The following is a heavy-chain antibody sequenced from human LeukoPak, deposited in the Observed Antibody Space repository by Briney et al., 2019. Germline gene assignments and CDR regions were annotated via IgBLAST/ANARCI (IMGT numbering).Heavy chain of an antibody. CDR2: IDWDDDK. CDR1: GFSLSTSGMC. Sequence: ESGPTLVNPTQTLTLTCTFSGFSLSTSGMCVSWIRQPPGKALEWLARIDWDDDKYYSASLRTRLTISKDTSKNQVVLTMTTMDPVDTATYYCARSYLPTIAAARRYFDYWGQGILVTVSS. J-gene: IGHJ4*02. V-gene: IGHV2-70*11. CDR3: ARSYLPTIAAARRYFDY. D-gene: IGHD6-13*01.